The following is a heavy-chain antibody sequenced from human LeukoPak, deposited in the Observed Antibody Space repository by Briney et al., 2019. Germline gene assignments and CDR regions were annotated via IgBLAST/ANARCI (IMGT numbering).Heavy chain of an antibody. D-gene: IGHD5-24*01. CDR1: GYTFANSG. V-gene: IGHV1-18*01. Sequence: ASVKVSCKASGYTFANSGISWVRQAPGQGLEWMGWISAYNGNTNYAQKLQDRVTMTTDTSTSTAYMELRSLRSDDTAVYYCARARFGQLLGDYWGQGTLVTVPS. CDR2: ISAYNGNT. J-gene: IGHJ4*02. CDR3: ARARFGQLLGDY.